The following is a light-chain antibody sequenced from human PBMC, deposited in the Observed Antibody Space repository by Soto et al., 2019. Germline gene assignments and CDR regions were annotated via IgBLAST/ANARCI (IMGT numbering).Light chain of an antibody. CDR1: QSVSSR. J-gene: IGKJ5*01. CDR3: QHYAGGSRIT. V-gene: IGKV3-20*01. Sequence: EIVLTQSPATLSVSPGEGATLSCRASQSVSSRLAWYQQKPGQAPRLLISGASSRATGIPDRFSGSGFGTDFTLTISRLEPEDFALYYCQHYAGGSRITFGQGTRLEIK. CDR2: GAS.